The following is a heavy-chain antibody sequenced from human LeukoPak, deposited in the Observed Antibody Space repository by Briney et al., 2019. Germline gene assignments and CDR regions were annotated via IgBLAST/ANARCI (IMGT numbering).Heavy chain of an antibody. CDR3: ARLRRTSDSSGYYYYYDY. CDR2: ITPTTSYI. V-gene: IGHV3-21*01. D-gene: IGHD3-22*01. CDR1: GLGFSSFS. J-gene: IGHJ4*02. Sequence: PGGSLRLSCAASGLGFSSFSFNWIRQAPGKGLELVSSITPTTSYIYYADSVRGRFTISRENAKNSLYLQMNSLRAEDTAVYYCARLRRTSDSSGYYYYYDYWGQGTLVTVFS.